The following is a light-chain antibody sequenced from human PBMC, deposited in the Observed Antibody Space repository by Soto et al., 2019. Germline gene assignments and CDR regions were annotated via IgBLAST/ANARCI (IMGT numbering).Light chain of an antibody. Sequence: DLQMTPSPSPLSGPLGERATITCRARQTISSWLEWYQQKPGKAPKLLIYKASTLKSGVPSRFSGSGSGTEFTLTISSLPPDDFETYYCQHYNSYSEAFGQGTKVDIK. CDR2: KAS. CDR3: QHYNSYSEA. CDR1: QTISSW. V-gene: IGKV1-5*03. J-gene: IGKJ1*01.